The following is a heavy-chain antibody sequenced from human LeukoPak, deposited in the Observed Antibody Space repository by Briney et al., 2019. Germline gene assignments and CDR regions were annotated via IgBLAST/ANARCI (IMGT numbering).Heavy chain of an antibody. V-gene: IGHV4-4*07. Sequence: PSETLSLTCTVSGGSISSYYWSWIRQPAGKGLEWIGRIYTSGSTNYNPSLKSRVTMSVDTSKNQFSLKLSSVTAADTAVYYCARGQVSGWYWDPLDYWGQGTLVTVSS. J-gene: IGHJ4*02. CDR1: GGSISSYY. CDR3: ARGQVSGWYWDPLDY. D-gene: IGHD6-19*01. CDR2: IYTSGST.